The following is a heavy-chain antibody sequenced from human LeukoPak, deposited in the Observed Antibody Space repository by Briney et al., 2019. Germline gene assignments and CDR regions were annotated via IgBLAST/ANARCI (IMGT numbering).Heavy chain of an antibody. CDR3: VKGYCSSTSCYGYYYYGMDV. V-gene: IGHV3-64D*06. Sequence: GGSLRLSCAASGFTFNNYALTWVRQAPGKGLEYVSAISSNGGSTYYADSVKGRFTISRDNSKNTLYLQMSSLRAEDTAVYYCVKGYCSSTSCYGYYYYGMDVWGKGTTVTVSS. J-gene: IGHJ6*04. CDR1: GFTFNNYA. CDR2: ISSNGGST. D-gene: IGHD2-2*01.